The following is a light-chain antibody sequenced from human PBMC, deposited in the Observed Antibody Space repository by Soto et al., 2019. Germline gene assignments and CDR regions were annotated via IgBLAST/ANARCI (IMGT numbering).Light chain of an antibody. Sequence: DIQMTQSPSTLSASVGDRVTITCRASQTISSWLAWYQQKPGKAPELLIYSAYKLQSGVQSRFSGSGSGTDFTLTIRSLQPEDFATYYCIQDYNYAWTFGQGTKVDIK. J-gene: IGKJ1*01. V-gene: IGKV1-5*01. CDR3: IQDYNYAWT. CDR1: QTISSW. CDR2: SAY.